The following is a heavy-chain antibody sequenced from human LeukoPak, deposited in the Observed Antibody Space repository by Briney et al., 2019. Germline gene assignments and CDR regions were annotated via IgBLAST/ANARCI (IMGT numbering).Heavy chain of an antibody. CDR1: GGTFSSYA. D-gene: IGHD6-13*01. Sequence: ASVKVSCKASGGTFSSYAISWVRQAPGQGLEWMGRIIPILGIANYAQKFQGRVTITADKSTSTAYMELSSLRSEDTAVYYCASITDIAAADIYFDYWGQGTLVTVSS. V-gene: IGHV1-69*04. J-gene: IGHJ4*02. CDR2: IIPILGIA. CDR3: ASITDIAAADIYFDY.